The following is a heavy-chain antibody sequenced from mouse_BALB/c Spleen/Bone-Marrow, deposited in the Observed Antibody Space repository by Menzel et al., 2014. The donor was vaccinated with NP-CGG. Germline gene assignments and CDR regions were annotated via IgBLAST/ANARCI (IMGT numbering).Heavy chain of an antibody. J-gene: IGHJ2*01. Sequence: EVQLVESGGGLVKPGGSPKLSCAASGFTFSSYAMSWVRQTPEKRLEWVATISSGGSYTYYPDSVKGRFTISRDNAKNTLYLQMSSLRSEDAAMYYCARHGITRLLDYWGQGTTLTVSS. CDR1: GFTFSSYA. V-gene: IGHV5-9-3*01. D-gene: IGHD2-4*01. CDR2: ISSGGSYT. CDR3: ARHGITRLLDY.